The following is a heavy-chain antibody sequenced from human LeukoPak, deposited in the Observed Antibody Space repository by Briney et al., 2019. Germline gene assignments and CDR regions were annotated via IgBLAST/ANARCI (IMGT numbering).Heavy chain of an antibody. V-gene: IGHV4-30-4*01. J-gene: IGHJ3*02. CDR2: IYYSGST. D-gene: IGHD3-3*01. Sequence: SQTLSLTCTVSGGSISSGDYYWSWIRQPPGKGLEWIGYIYYSGSTYYNPSLKGRVTISVDTSKNQFSLKLSSVTAADTAVYYCAREVEWLLDSLPDDAFGIWGQGTMVTVSS. CDR3: AREVEWLLDSLPDDAFGI. CDR1: GGSISSGDYY.